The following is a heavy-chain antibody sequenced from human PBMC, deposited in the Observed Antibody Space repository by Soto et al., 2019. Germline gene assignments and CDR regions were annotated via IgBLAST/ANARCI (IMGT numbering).Heavy chain of an antibody. Sequence: QVQLQQWGAGLLKPSETLSLTCAVYGGSFSGYYWSWIRQPPGKGLEWTGEINHSGSTNYNPSLKSRVTISVDTSKNQFSLKLSSVTAADAAVYYCARGITIFGVVHYYYYMDVWGKGTTVTVSS. CDR3: ARGITIFGVVHYYYYMDV. J-gene: IGHJ6*03. V-gene: IGHV4-34*01. D-gene: IGHD3-3*01. CDR2: INHSGST. CDR1: GGSFSGYY.